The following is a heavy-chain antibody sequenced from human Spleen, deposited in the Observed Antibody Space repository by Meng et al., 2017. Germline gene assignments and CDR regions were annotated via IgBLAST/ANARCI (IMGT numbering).Heavy chain of an antibody. J-gene: IGHJ4*01. CDR1: GFTVSNAW. CDR2: MKSNVDGGTV. CDR3: SGHVDY. V-gene: IGHV3-15*01. Sequence: GQLVQSWGGFVKPGGSVRLSCAASGFTVSNAWMTWVRQAPGKGLEWIGRMKSNVDGGTVDYAAAVKGRFFISRDDSENTFYLQMNSLKTEDTAVYYCSGHVDYWGHGTLVTVPS.